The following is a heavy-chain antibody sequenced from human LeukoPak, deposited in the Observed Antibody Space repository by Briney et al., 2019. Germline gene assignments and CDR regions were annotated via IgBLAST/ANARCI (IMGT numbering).Heavy chain of an antibody. CDR1: GDSISSYY. V-gene: IGHV4-59*01. CDR2: FYYSGYT. J-gene: IGHJ4*02. Sequence: SETLSLTCSVSGDSISSYYWSWIRQPPGKGLEWIGFFYYSGYTNYNPSLQSRVTISVDTSKNHFSLKLSSVTAADTAVYYCARGPFEWLRGSYFDSWGQGTLVTVSS. CDR3: ARGPFEWLRGSYFDS. D-gene: IGHD5-12*01.